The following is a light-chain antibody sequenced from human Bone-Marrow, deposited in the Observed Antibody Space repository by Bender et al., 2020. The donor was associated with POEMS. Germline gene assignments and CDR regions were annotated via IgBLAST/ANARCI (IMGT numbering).Light chain of an antibody. CDR1: SSDVGDYNY. V-gene: IGLV2-14*01. CDR3: QVWDSDTDHPV. Sequence: QSALTQPASVSGSPGQSITISCTGTSSDVGDYNYVSWYQQKPGQAPVLVIRYDRDRPSGIPERFSGSNSGNTATLTISRVEAEDEADYYCQVWDSDTDHPVFGGGAKVTVL. CDR2: YDR. J-gene: IGLJ3*02.